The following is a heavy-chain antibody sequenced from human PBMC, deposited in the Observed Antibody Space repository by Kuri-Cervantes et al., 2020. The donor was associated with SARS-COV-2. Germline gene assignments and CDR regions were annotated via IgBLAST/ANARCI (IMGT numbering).Heavy chain of an antibody. V-gene: IGHV1-46*01. Sequence: ASVKVSCKASGYTFTSYYMHWVRQAPGQGLEWMGIINPSGGSTSYAQKFQGRVTMTRDTPTSTVYMELSSLRSEDTAVYYCARGCGVAAAGAPPCDYWGQGTLVTVSS. J-gene: IGHJ4*02. CDR3: ARGCGVAAAGAPPCDY. CDR1: GYTFTSYY. CDR2: INPSGGST. D-gene: IGHD6-13*01.